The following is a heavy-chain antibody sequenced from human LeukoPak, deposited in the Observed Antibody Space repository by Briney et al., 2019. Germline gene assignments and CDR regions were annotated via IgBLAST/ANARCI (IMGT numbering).Heavy chain of an antibody. J-gene: IGHJ4*02. V-gene: IGHV4-39*01. D-gene: IGHD3-10*01. Sequence: SETLSLTCTVSGGSISSSSYYWGWIRQPPGKGLEWIGSIYYSGSTYYNPSLKSRVTISVDTSKNQFSLKLSSVTAADTAVYYCARRDYYGSGSLTPLDYWGQGTLVTLSS. CDR2: IYYSGST. CDR3: ARRDYYGSGSLTPLDY. CDR1: GGSISSSSYY.